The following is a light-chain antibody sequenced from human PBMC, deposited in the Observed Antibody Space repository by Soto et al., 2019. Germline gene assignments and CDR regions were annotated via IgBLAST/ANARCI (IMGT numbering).Light chain of an antibody. CDR3: QQSYSIPRT. CDR2: GVS. CDR1: QSISNY. J-gene: IGKJ4*01. Sequence: DIHMTQSPSSLSASVGDIVTITFRASQSISNYLNWYQHKPGKAPKLLIYGVSSLQSGVPSRFSGSGSGTDFTLAISSLQPEDFATYYCQQSYSIPRTFGGGTKVDIK. V-gene: IGKV1-39*01.